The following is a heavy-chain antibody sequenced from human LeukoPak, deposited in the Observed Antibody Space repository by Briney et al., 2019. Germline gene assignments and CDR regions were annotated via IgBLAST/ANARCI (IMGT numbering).Heavy chain of an antibody. CDR1: ADTLTMHS. D-gene: IGHD1-14*01. CDR2: SDAGNGYA. J-gene: IGHJ6*02. CDR3: ARSGRYGMVV. Sequence: ASVKVSCKASADTLTMHSVHLVSQAPGQSLEWMGWSDAGNGYAKYAQEFQGRVTITRDTSASTVYMELSSLRSEDMAFYYCARSGRYGMVVWGQGTTVTVSS. V-gene: IGHV1-3*02.